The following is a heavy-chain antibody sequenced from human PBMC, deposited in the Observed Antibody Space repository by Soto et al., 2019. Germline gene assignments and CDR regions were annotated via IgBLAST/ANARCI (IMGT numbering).Heavy chain of an antibody. J-gene: IGHJ6*03. V-gene: IGHV4-34*01. D-gene: IGHD3-3*01. CDR2: INHSGST. Sequence: ASETLSLTCAVYGGSFSGYYWSWIRQPPGKGLEWIGEINHSGSTNYNPSLKSRVTISVDTSKNQFSLKLSSVTAADTAVYYCARGNTVLRFLEWLPGEYYYYYYMDVWGKGTTVTVSS. CDR3: ARGNTVLRFLEWLPGEYYYYYYMDV. CDR1: GGSFSGYY.